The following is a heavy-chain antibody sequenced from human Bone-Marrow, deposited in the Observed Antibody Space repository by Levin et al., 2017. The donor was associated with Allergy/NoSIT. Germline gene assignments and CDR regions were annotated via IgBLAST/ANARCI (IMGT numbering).Heavy chain of an antibody. J-gene: IGHJ6*03. D-gene: IGHD6-13*01. CDR3: ARRAAADTPPYYYYYYMDV. V-gene: IGHV4-4*02. CDR2: IYHSGST. Sequence: SETLSLTCAVSGGSISSSNWWSWVRQPPGKGLEWIGEIYHSGSTNYNPSLKSRVTISVDKSKNQFSLKLSSVTAADTAVYYCARRAAADTPPYYYYYYMDVWGKGTTVTVSS. CDR1: GGSISSSNW.